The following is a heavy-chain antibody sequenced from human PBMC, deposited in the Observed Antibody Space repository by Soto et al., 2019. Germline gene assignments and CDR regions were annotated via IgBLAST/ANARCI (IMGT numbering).Heavy chain of an antibody. V-gene: IGHV4-31*03. CDR2: IYHTGST. CDR3: ARATGTLRSRNCDY. J-gene: IGHJ4*02. D-gene: IGHD1-1*01. Sequence: QVQLQESGPKLVKPSQTLSLTCSVSGGSISTVGHYWTWIRQPPGKGLEWIGSIYHTGSTYYSKSLRSRLTMSVDTSKSQFSLRLSSVIAADTAVYYCARATGTLRSRNCDYWGQGSLVTVSS. CDR1: GGSISTVGHY.